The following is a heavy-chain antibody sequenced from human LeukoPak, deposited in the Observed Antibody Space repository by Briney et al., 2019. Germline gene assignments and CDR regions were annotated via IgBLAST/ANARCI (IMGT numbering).Heavy chain of an antibody. V-gene: IGHV3-53*01. Sequence: GGSLRLSCAASGLTVSSNYMSWVRQAPGKGLEWVSVIYSGGSTYYADSVKGRFTISRDNAKNSLYLQMNSLRAEDTAVYYCARDGRRSSNSLRFYYYYMDVWGKGTTVTVSS. D-gene: IGHD4-17*01. CDR3: ARDGRRSSNSLRFYYYYMDV. J-gene: IGHJ6*03. CDR1: GLTVSSNY. CDR2: IYSGGST.